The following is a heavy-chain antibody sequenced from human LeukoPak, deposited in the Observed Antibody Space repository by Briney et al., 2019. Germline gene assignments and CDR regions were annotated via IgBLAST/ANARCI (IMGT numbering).Heavy chain of an antibody. CDR2: IYYSGST. Sequence: SETLSLTCTVSVGSISTYYWSWIRQPPGKGLEWIGYIYYSGSTNYNPSLKSRVTISVDTSKNQYSLKLSSVTAADTAVYYCARTVGALYDAFNIWGQGTMVTVSS. J-gene: IGHJ3*02. V-gene: IGHV4-59*08. CDR1: VGSISTYY. D-gene: IGHD1-26*01. CDR3: ARTVGALYDAFNI.